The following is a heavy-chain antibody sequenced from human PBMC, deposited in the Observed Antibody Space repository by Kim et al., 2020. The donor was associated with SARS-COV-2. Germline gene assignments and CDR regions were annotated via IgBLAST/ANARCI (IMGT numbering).Heavy chain of an antibody. CDR2: IWYDGSNK. J-gene: IGHJ6*02. Sequence: GGSLRLSCAASGFTFSSYAMHWVRQAPGKGLEWVAVIWYDGSNKYYADSVKGRFTISRDNSKNTLYLQMNSLRAEDTAVYYCAKLGAHADSSGYYSLDYYYYGMDVWGQGTTVTVSS. CDR1: GFTFSSYA. D-gene: IGHD3-22*01. V-gene: IGHV3-33*06. CDR3: AKLGAHADSSGYYSLDYYYYGMDV.